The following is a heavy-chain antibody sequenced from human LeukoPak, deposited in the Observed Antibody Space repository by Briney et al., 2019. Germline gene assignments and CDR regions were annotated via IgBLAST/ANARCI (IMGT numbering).Heavy chain of an antibody. V-gene: IGHV4-30-2*01. CDR3: ARAPHLYYDSSGYYFDY. CDR1: GGSISSGGYP. J-gene: IGHJ4*02. Sequence: PSQTLSLTCAVSGGSISSGGYPWSWIRQPPGKGLEWIGYIYHSGSTYYNPSLKSRVTISVDRSKNQFSLKLSSVTAADTAVYYCARAPHLYYDSSGYYFDYWGQGTLVTVSS. CDR2: IYHSGST. D-gene: IGHD3-22*01.